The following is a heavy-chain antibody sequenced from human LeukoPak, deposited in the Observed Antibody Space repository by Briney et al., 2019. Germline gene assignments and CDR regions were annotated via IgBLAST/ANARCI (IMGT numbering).Heavy chain of an antibody. Sequence: GASVKVSCKAFGYTFTSNYMHWVRQAPGQGPEWRGVISPSGGSTTYAQKFQGRVTLTRDMSTSTDYLELSSLRSEDTAVYYCARDNSVRDEAWWFNPWGRGTLVTVSS. CDR2: ISPSGGST. V-gene: IGHV1-46*01. CDR3: ARDNSVRDEAWWFNP. J-gene: IGHJ5*02. CDR1: GYTFTSNY. D-gene: IGHD5-24*01.